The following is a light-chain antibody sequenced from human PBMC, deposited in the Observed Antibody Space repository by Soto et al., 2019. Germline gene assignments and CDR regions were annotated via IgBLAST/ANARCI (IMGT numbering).Light chain of an antibody. CDR3: MQALQNPVT. CDR1: QSLLHSNGYNY. V-gene: IGKV2-28*01. CDR2: LGS. J-gene: IGKJ4*01. Sequence: DIVMTQSPLSLPVTPGEPASISCRSSQSLLHSNGYNYLDWYLQKPGQSPQLLIYLGSNRASGVPDRFSGSGSCTDFTLKINRVEADDVGGYYCMQALQNPVTFGGGTKVEIK.